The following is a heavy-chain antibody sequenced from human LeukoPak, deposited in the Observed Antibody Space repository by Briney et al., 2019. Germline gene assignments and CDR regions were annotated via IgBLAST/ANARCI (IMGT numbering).Heavy chain of an antibody. J-gene: IGHJ4*02. D-gene: IGHD3-22*01. V-gene: IGHV3-30*03. CDR3: ASQRDYYDSSGDPPFDY. Sequence: GGSLRLPCAASGFTFSSYAMHWVRQAPGKGLEWVAVISYDGNNKYYADSVKGRFTISRDNSKNTLYLQMNSLRAEDTAVYYCASQRDYYDSSGDPPFDYWGQGTLVTVSS. CDR2: ISYDGNNK. CDR1: GFTFSSYA.